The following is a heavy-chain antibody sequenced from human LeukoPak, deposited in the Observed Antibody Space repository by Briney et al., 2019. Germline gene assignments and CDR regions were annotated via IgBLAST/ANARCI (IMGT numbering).Heavy chain of an antibody. CDR1: GYTFTSYD. V-gene: IGHV1-8*01. CDR3: ARGAYYYDSSGPPAGY. J-gene: IGHJ4*02. Sequence: GSSVKVSCKASGYTFTSYDINWVRQATGQGLEWMGWMNPNSGNTGYAQKFQGRVTMTRNTSISTAYMELSSLRSEDTAVYYCARGAYYYDSSGPPAGYWGQGTLVTVSS. CDR2: MNPNSGNT. D-gene: IGHD3-22*01.